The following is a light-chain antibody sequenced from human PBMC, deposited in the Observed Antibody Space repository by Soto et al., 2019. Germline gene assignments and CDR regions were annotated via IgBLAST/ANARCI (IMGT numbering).Light chain of an antibody. CDR3: QHGYVAPYS. J-gene: IGKJ2*03. Sequence: DIQLTQSPSSVSASIGDTVTITCRASQDINVYLNWYPQKPGEVPKLLIYSASTLHSGVPSRFTGSGSETDFTLTIRSLQPEDFATYYCQHGYVAPYSFGQGTKV. V-gene: IGKV1-39*01. CDR2: SAS. CDR1: QDINVY.